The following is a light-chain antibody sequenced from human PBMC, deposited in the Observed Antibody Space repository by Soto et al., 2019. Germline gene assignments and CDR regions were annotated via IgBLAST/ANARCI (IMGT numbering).Light chain of an antibody. Sequence: EIVLTQSPGTLSLSPGERASLSCRTGQSVSSTYLAWYQQKPGQAPRFLIYGASNRATGIPDRFSGSGSGTDFTLTITRLEPEDFAVYYCQQYGSSLVTFGQGTRLEVK. CDR3: QQYGSSLVT. CDR1: QSVSSTY. V-gene: IGKV3-20*01. CDR2: GAS. J-gene: IGKJ5*01.